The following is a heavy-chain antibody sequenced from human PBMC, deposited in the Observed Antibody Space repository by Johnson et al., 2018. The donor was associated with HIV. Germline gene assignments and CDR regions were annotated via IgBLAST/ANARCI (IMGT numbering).Heavy chain of an antibody. CDR2: IRYDGSNK. J-gene: IGHJ3*02. CDR1: GFTFSSYG. Sequence: QVQLVESGGGVVQPGRSLRLSCAASGFTFSSYGMHWVRQAPGKGLEWVAFIRYDGSNKYYADSVKGRFTISRDNAKNSLYLQMNSLRAEDTAVYYCAKVRGWSDDTFDIWGQGTMVTGSS. D-gene: IGHD5-12*01. CDR3: AKVRGWSDDTFDI. V-gene: IGHV3-30*02.